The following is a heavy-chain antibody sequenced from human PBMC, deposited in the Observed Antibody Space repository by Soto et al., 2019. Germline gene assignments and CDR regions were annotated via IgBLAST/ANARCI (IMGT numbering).Heavy chain of an antibody. J-gene: IGHJ6*03. CDR1: GGSFSGYS. D-gene: IGHD2-2*01. Sequence: QVQLQQGGAGMLKLSETLSLTSAVYGGSFSGYSWSWIRQPPGTGMEWMGEINHSGSTNYNPSLKRRVTISVDTSKNQFSLKLSSVTAADTAVYYCARGRYCSSTSCRWNYMDVWGKGPTVTVSS. CDR2: INHSGST. CDR3: ARGRYCSSTSCRWNYMDV. V-gene: IGHV4-34*01.